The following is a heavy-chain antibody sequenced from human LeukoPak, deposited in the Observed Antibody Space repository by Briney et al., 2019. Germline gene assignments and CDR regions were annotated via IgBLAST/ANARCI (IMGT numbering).Heavy chain of an antibody. J-gene: IGHJ6*02. CDR3: ARAPRGESDAASGFYGVDV. V-gene: IGHV4-59*01. CDR1: GGSISTYY. Sequence: SETLSLTCTVSGGSISTYYWTWIRQPPGKRLEWIGFSHYSRSTNYNPSLKSRVTMSVDTSTNQFSLKLNSVTAADTAVYYCARAPRGESDAASGFYGVDVWGQGTTVTVSS. D-gene: IGHD3-22*01. CDR2: SHYSRST.